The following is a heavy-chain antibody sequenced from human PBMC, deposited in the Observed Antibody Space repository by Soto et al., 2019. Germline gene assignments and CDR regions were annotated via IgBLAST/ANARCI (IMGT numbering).Heavy chain of an antibody. Sequence: QVQLVQSGAEVKKPGSSVKVSCKASGGTFSNYAISWVRQAPGQGLEWMGGIIPIFGTAHYAQKFQGRVTITPADSTSTASMELSSLRSEATAVYYCARDLYSIAARLPYYYSGMDVWGQGTTVTVSS. D-gene: IGHD6-6*01. V-gene: IGHV1-69*05. CDR2: IIPIFGTA. CDR3: ARDLYSIAARLPYYYSGMDV. CDR1: GGTFSNYA. J-gene: IGHJ6*02.